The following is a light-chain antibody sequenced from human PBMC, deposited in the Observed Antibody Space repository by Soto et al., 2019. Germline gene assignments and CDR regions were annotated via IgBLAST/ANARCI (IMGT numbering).Light chain of an antibody. Sequence: QAVVTQPPSASGTPGQTVAISCSGSSSNIGSNTVNWYQQFPGTAPKLLIYGNNQRPSGVPDRLSGSKSDTSASLAISGLLSEDESEYYCATWDDSLMGWVFGGGTQLTVL. CDR1: SSNIGSNT. J-gene: IGLJ3*02. CDR3: ATWDDSLMGWV. CDR2: GNN. V-gene: IGLV1-44*01.